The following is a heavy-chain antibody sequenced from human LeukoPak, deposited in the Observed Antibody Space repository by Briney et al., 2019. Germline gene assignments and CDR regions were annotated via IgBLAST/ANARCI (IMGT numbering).Heavy chain of an antibody. Sequence: GGSLRLSCAASGFTFNNFAMSWVRQAPGKGLEWVSAISGSGGSTYYADSVKGRFTISRDNSKNTLYLQMNSLRAEDTAVYYCAKAIAVAVRSMYYYGMDVWGQGTTVTVSS. V-gene: IGHV3-23*01. CDR3: AKAIAVAVRSMYYYGMDV. CDR1: GFTFNNFA. D-gene: IGHD6-19*01. CDR2: ISGSGGST. J-gene: IGHJ6*02.